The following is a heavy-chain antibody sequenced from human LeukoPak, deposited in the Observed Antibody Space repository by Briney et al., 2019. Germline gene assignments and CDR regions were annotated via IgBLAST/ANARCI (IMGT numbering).Heavy chain of an antibody. J-gene: IGHJ6*02. Sequence: PGRSLRLSCAASGFTFSSYGMHWVRQAPGKGLEWVAVIWYDGSNKYYADSVKGRFTISRDNSKNTLYLQMNSLRAEDTAVYYCARDYDFWSGYYFSGGYGMDVWGQGTTVTVSS. CDR3: ARDYDFWSGYYFSGGYGMDV. CDR2: IWYDGSNK. CDR1: GFTFSSYG. V-gene: IGHV3-33*01. D-gene: IGHD3-3*01.